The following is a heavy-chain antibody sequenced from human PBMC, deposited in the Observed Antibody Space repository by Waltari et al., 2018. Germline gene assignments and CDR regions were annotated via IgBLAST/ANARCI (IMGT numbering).Heavy chain of an antibody. J-gene: IGHJ3*02. CDR1: GGSFRGYY. D-gene: IGHD6-19*01. Sequence: QVQLQQWGAGLLKPSETLSLTCAVYGGSFRGYYWSWIRQPPGKGLEWIGEINHSGSTNYNPSLKSRVTISVDTSKNQFSLKLSSVTAADTAVYYCARVIPVAVAFDIWGQGTMVTVSS. CDR2: INHSGST. V-gene: IGHV4-34*01. CDR3: ARVIPVAVAFDI.